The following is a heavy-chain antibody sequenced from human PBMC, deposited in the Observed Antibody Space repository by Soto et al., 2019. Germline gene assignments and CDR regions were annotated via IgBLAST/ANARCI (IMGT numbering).Heavy chain of an antibody. V-gene: IGHV5-51*01. CDR2: IYPGDSDT. D-gene: IGHD3-10*01. Sequence: GESLKISCKGSGYSFTSYWIGWVRQMPGKGLEWMGIIYPGDSDTRYSPSFQGQVTISADKSISTAYLQWSSLKASDTAMYYCARRSGSTPPHYHYYGMDVWGQGTTVTVSS. CDR3: ARRSGSTPPHYHYYGMDV. J-gene: IGHJ6*02. CDR1: GYSFTSYW.